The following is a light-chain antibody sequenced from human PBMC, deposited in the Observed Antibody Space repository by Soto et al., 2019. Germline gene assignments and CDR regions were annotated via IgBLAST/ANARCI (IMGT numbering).Light chain of an antibody. CDR3: TSYTTSSTLVV. Sequence: QSALTQPASVSGSPGQSITISCTGTSSDVGGYNYVSWYQQHPGKAPKLMIYEVSNRPSGVSNRFSGSKSGNTASLTISGLQAEDEADYYCTSYTTSSTLVVFGGVTNMTVL. J-gene: IGLJ2*01. CDR1: SSDVGGYNY. V-gene: IGLV2-14*01. CDR2: EVS.